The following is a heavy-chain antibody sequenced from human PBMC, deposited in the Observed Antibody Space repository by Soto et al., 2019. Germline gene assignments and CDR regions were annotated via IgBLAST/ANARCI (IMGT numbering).Heavy chain of an antibody. CDR1: GGSISNSY. CDR3: ARDLGLDGSGWSSALRY. CDR2: IYSSGST. V-gene: IGHV4-59*12. Sequence: PSETLSLTCTVSGGSISNSYWSWIRQSPGKGLEWIGYIYSSGSTNYNPSIKSRVTITVDKSKNQFYLKMNSVTAADTAVYYCARDLGLDGSGWSSALRYWGQGTLVTVSS. J-gene: IGHJ4*02. D-gene: IGHD6-19*01.